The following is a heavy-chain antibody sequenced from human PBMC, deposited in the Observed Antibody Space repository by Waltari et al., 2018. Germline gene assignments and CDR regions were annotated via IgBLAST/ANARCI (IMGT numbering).Heavy chain of an antibody. J-gene: IGHJ4*02. CDR3: QRTAAAPYYLDY. D-gene: IGHD6-13*01. Sequence: QLQLQESGPGLVKPSETLSLTCTVSGGSISSISYYWGWIRQPPGKGLEWIGSIYYSVSTYYSPSLKSRVTISVDTSKNQFSLKLSSVTAADTAVYYCQRTAAAPYYLDYWGQGTLVTVSS. CDR2: IYYSVST. V-gene: IGHV4-39*01. CDR1: GGSISSISYY.